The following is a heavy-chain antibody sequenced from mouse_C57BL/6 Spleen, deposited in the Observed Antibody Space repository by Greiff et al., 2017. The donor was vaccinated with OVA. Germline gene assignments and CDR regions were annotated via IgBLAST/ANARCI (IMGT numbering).Heavy chain of an antibody. V-gene: IGHV1-85*01. CDR2: IYPRDGST. Sequence: VQLQQSGPELVKPGASVKLSCKASGYTFTSYDINWVKQRPEQGLEWIGWIYPRDGSTKYNEKFKGKATLTVDTSSSTAYLELHSLTSEDTAVYFCASGYCSIDYWGQGTTLTVSS. D-gene: IGHD2-12*01. CDR1: GYTFTSYD. CDR3: ASGYCSIDY. J-gene: IGHJ2*01.